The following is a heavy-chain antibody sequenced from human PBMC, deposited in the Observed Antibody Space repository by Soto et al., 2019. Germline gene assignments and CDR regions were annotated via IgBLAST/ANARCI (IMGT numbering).Heavy chain of an antibody. D-gene: IGHD2-21*02. CDR2: INAGNGNT. CDR3: ARSIVVVTALDY. CDR1: GYSFTSYA. J-gene: IGHJ4*02. V-gene: IGHV1-3*01. Sequence: ASVKVSCKASGYSFTSYAMHWVRQAPGQRLEWMGWINAGNGNTKYSQKFQGRVTITRDTSASTAYMELSSLRSEDTAVYYCARSIVVVTALDYWGQGTLITVSS.